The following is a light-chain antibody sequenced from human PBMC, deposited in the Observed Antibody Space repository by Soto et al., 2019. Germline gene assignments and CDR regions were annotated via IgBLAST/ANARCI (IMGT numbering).Light chain of an antibody. CDR2: TSS. Sequence: DIQMTQSPSSLSASVGDRVVITCRASQSINSFLNWYQQKPGKAPKLLISTSSSLQSGVPSRFIGFGSWTDFSLTISSLQREDFATYYWQQSYSMPWTIGQGTKVEIK. CDR1: QSINSF. CDR3: QQSYSMPWT. V-gene: IGKV1-39*01. J-gene: IGKJ1*01.